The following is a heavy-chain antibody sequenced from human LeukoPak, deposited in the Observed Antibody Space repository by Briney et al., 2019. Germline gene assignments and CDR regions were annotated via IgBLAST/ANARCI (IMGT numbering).Heavy chain of an antibody. V-gene: IGHV3-11*06. J-gene: IGHJ6*02. CDR1: GGSVSSGSYY. D-gene: IGHD4-11*01. CDR3: ARAPHYSNYGPYYYGMDV. Sequence: LSLTCTVSGGSVSSGSYYWSWIRQAPGKGLEWVSYISSSSSYTNYADSVKGRFTISGDNAKNSLYLQMNSLRAEDTAVYYCARAPHYSNYGPYYYGMDVWGQGTTVTVSS. CDR2: ISSSSSYT.